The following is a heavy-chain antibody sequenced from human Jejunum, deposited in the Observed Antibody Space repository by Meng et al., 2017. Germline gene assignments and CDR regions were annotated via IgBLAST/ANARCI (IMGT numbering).Heavy chain of an antibody. D-gene: IGHD5-18*01. V-gene: IGHV4-61*01. J-gene: IGHJ4*02. CDR1: GGSVSSGSYY. Sequence: QLQLQKSGPGLVGPSGTLSLTCTVSGGSVSSGSYYWSWIRQPPGKGLEWIGYIYYGGTTNYNPSLKSRVTISADTSKNQFSLKLSSVTAADTAVYYCARGSRGYSYGWGQGTLVTVSS. CDR3: ARGSRGYSYG. CDR2: IYYGGTT.